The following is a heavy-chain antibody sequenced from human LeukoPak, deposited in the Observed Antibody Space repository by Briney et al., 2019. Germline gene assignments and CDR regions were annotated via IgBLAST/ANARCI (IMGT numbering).Heavy chain of an antibody. CDR3: ARGGRSSSWYPYYYYYMDV. D-gene: IGHD6-13*01. CDR1: GYTFTSYD. Sequence: GASVKVSCKASGYTFTSYDINWVRQATGQGLEWMGWMNPNSGNTGYAQKFQGRVTITRNTSISTAYMELSSLRSEDTAVYYCARGGRSSSWYPYYYYYMDVWGKGTTVTVSS. CDR2: MNPNSGNT. V-gene: IGHV1-8*03. J-gene: IGHJ6*03.